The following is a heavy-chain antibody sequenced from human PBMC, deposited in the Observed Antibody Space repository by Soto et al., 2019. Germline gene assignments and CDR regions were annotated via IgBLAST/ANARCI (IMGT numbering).Heavy chain of an antibody. CDR2: IYYSEST. CDR3: ARDLSHPWFEP. CDR1: VGAINSGGHY. Sequence: QVQLQESGPGQVRTSQHLSLTCTVSVGAINSGGHYWRWIRQRPEKGPQWIDYIYYSESTYYNPSLTSRVTIALDTSKTQSALKLSSVTAADTAVYYWARDLSHPWFEPWCQGTMVIVSS. V-gene: IGHV4-31*03. J-gene: IGHJ5*02.